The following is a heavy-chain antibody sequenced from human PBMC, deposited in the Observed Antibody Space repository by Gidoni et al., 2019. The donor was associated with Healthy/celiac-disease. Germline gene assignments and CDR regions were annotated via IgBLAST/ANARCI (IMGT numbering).Heavy chain of an antibody. J-gene: IGHJ6*02. Sequence: EVQLVESGGGLVQPGGSLRLSCAASGFTFRSYWMSWVRQAPGKGLEWVANIKKDGSEKYYVDSVKGRFTISRDNAKNSLYLQMNSLRAEDTAVYYCARDDNYYGSGFYYYGMDVWGQGTTVTVSS. D-gene: IGHD3-10*01. CDR3: ARDDNYYGSGFYYYGMDV. V-gene: IGHV3-7*03. CDR1: GFTFRSYW. CDR2: IKKDGSEK.